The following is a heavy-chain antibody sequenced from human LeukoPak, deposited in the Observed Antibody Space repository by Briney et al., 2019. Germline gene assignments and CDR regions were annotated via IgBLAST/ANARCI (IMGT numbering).Heavy chain of an antibody. CDR3: AKRSPYYFDY. CDR1: GFTFSNYA. Sequence: PGGSLRLSCAASGFTFSNYAMSWVRQAPGKGLEYVLGISGSGDSTYYADSVKGRFIISRDNSKNTLYLQMNSLRAEDTAVYYCAKRSPYYFDYWGQGTLVTVSS. CDR2: ISGSGDST. V-gene: IGHV3-23*01. J-gene: IGHJ4*02.